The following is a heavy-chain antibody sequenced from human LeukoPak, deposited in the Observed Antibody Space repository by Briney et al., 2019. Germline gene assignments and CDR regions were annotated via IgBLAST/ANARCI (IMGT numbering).Heavy chain of an antibody. J-gene: IGHJ4*02. Sequence: ASETLSLTCAVYGGSFSGYYWSWIRQPPGKGLEWIGEINHSGSTNYNPSLKSRVTISVDTSKNQFSLKLSSVTAADTAVYYCARHQKEYYYDSSGYLDYWGQGTLVTVSS. CDR2: INHSGST. V-gene: IGHV4-34*01. CDR1: GGSFSGYY. CDR3: ARHQKEYYYDSSGYLDY. D-gene: IGHD3-22*01.